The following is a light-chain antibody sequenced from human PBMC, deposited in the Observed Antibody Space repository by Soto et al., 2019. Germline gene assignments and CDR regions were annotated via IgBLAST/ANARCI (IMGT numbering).Light chain of an antibody. CDR2: VAS. V-gene: IGKV3-15*01. Sequence: EIVMTQSPATLSVSPGERATLSCRASQSVSSNLAWYQQKPGQAPRLLIYVASTRSTGIPATFSGSASGTEFTLTNSSLQSEDFEGYCCQQYNNWPLTFGGGTKVEIK. J-gene: IGKJ4*01. CDR3: QQYNNWPLT. CDR1: QSVSSN.